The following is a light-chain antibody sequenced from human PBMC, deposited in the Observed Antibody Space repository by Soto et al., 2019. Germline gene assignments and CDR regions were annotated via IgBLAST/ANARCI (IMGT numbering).Light chain of an antibody. CDR3: SSYAGSNILM. J-gene: IGLJ3*02. V-gene: IGLV2-8*01. CDR2: EVS. Sequence: QSALTQPPSASGSPGQSVTISCTGTSSDVGDFNYVSWYQQHPGKAPKLMIYEVSKRPSGVPDRFSGSKSGNTASLTVSGLQAEDEADYCCSSYAGSNILMFGGGTKVNVL. CDR1: SSDVGDFNY.